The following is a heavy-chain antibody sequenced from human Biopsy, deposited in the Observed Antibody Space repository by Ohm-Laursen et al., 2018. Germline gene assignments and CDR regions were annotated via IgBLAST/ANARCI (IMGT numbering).Heavy chain of an antibody. Sequence: ASVKVSCKVSGGTSTNYAISWVRQAPGQGLEWMGGIIPIFGTANYAQKFQGRVTITADESTSTAYMELSSLRSDDTAVYYCARDALGGGSYRFFYWGQGSLVTVSS. CDR3: ARDALGGGSYRFFY. V-gene: IGHV1-69*13. J-gene: IGHJ4*02. D-gene: IGHD1-26*01. CDR1: GGTSTNYA. CDR2: IIPIFGTA.